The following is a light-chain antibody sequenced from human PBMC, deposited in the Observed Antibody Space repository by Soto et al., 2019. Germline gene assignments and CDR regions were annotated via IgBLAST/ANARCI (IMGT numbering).Light chain of an antibody. V-gene: IGKV3-15*01. CDR1: QSVSSK. Sequence: EIVMTQSPATLSVSPGARATLSCRASQSVSSKLAWYQQKPGQAPRLLIYGASTRATGVPARFSGCGSGTEFTLTISSLQSEDSAVYYCQQYNSWPPWTFGQGTKVEIK. CDR3: QQYNSWPPWT. CDR2: GAS. J-gene: IGKJ1*01.